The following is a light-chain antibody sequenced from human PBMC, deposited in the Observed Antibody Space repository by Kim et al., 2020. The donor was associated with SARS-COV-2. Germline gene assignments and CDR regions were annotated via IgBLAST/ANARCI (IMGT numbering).Light chain of an antibody. CDR2: WAS. Sequence: DIVMTQSPESLAVSLGERATINCKSSQSVLYSSNNKNYLAWYQQKPRQPPKLLIYWASTRESGVPDRFSGSGSGTDFTLTISSLQAEDVAVYYCQQYDANPRTFGQGTKLEI. CDR1: QSVLYSSNNKNY. CDR3: QQYDANPRT. J-gene: IGKJ2*01. V-gene: IGKV4-1*01.